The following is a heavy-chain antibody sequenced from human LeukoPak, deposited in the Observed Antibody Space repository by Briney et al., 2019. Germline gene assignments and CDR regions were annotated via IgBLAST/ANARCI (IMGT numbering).Heavy chain of an antibody. CDR1: GGSISSSSFY. CDR2: IYYSGNT. J-gene: IGHJ4*02. D-gene: IGHD2-2*03. V-gene: IGHV4-39*01. CDR3: ASTFPVGYCRSSSCPASY. Sequence: PSETLSLTCTVSGGSISSSSFYWGWIRQPPGKGLEWIGSIYYSGNTYYNPSLKSRVTISVDTSKNQFSLKLSSVTAADTAVYYCASTFPVGYCRSSSCPASYWGQGTLVTVSS.